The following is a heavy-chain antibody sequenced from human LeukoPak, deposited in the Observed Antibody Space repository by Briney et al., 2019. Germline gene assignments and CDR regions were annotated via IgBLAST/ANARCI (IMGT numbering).Heavy chain of an antibody. V-gene: IGHV4-39*01. CDR1: GGSISSGSYY. CDR3: ARRTPYSGSYIFDY. Sequence: SETLSLTCTVSGGSISSGSYYWGWIRQPPGKGLEWIGRIYYSGSTYYNPSLKSRVTISADTSKNQISLKLSSVTAADTAVYYCARRTPYSGSYIFDYWGQGTLVTVSS. D-gene: IGHD1-26*01. J-gene: IGHJ4*02. CDR2: IYYSGST.